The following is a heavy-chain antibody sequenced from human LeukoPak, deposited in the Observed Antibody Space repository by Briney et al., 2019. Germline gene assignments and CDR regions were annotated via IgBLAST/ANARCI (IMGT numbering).Heavy chain of an antibody. CDR3: ARVNTYSYAFDI. Sequence: SVKVSCKASGGTFSSYAISWVRQAPGQGLEWMGGIIPIFGTANYAQKFQGRVTITADESTSTAYMELSSLRSEDTAVYYCARVNTYSYAFDIWGQGTMVTVSS. CDR2: IIPIFGTA. V-gene: IGHV1-69*13. J-gene: IGHJ3*02. CDR1: GGTFSSYA. D-gene: IGHD2-21*01.